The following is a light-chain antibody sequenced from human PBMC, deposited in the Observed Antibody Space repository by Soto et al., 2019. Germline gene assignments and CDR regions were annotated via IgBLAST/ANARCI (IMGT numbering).Light chain of an antibody. J-gene: IGKJ1*01. CDR1: QTINNN. CDR3: QQYNSYSWT. V-gene: IGKV3D-15*01. Sequence: VMTQAPATLSVSPGERATLSCRASQTINNNVAWYQLKDGQVPRLLIYGASTRATGIPARFSGSGSGTAFTLTISGLEPEDFATYYCQQYNSYSWTFGQGTKVDIK. CDR2: GAS.